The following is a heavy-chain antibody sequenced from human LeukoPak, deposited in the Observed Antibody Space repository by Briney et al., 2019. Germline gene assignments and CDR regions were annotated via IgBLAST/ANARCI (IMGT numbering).Heavy chain of an antibody. D-gene: IGHD4-23*01. J-gene: IGHJ4*02. Sequence: GGSLRLSCAASGFTFSDYYMSWILQAPGKGLEWLSYISSDGTTIQYADSVKGRFTISRDNAKNSLYLQMNSLRAEDTAVYCAREERLRWTAYWGQGTLVTVSS. V-gene: IGHV3-11*01. CDR2: ISSDGTTI. CDR3: AREERLRWTAY. CDR1: GFTFSDYY.